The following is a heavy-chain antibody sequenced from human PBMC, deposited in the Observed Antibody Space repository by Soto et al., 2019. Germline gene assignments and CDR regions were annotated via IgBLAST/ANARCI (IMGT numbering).Heavy chain of an antibody. V-gene: IGHV1-24*01. CDR3: ATAHRRGGYDPTWNDY. D-gene: IGHD5-12*01. CDR2: FDPEDGET. J-gene: IGHJ4*02. CDR1: GYTLTELS. Sequence: QVQLVQSGAEVKKPGASVKVSCKVSGYTLTELSMHWVRQAPGKGLEWMGGFDPEDGETIYAQKFQGRVTMTEDTSTDTAYMELSSLRSEDTAVYYCATAHRRGGYDPTWNDYWGQGPLVTVSS.